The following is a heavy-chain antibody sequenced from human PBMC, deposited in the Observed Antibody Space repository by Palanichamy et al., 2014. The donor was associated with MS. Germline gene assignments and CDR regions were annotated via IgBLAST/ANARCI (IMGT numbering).Heavy chain of an antibody. Sequence: EVQLVESGGGLIQPGGSLRLSCVVSGFSVNNNYMSWVRQAPGRGLEWVSILYSGGPTYYADSVKGRFTISRDNSKNTLYLQMNSLRAEDTAVYYCARDSLTSGYSGPFDFWDQGTLVTVSS. J-gene: IGHJ4*02. D-gene: IGHD3-22*01. CDR1: GFSVNNNY. CDR3: ARDSLTSGYSGPFDF. V-gene: IGHV3-53*01. CDR2: LYSGGPT.